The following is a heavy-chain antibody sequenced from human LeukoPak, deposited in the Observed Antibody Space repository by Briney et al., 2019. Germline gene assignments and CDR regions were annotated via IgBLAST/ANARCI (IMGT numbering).Heavy chain of an antibody. D-gene: IGHD2-15*01. CDR3: ARDCSGGSCFDY. CDR2: IYYSGST. J-gene: IGHJ4*02. V-gene: IGHV4-59*01. Sequence: SETLSLTGTVSGGSISSYYWSWIRQPPGKGLEWIGYIYYSGSTNYNPSLKSRVTISVDTSKNQFSLKLSSVTAADTAVYYCARDCSGGSCFDYWGQGTLVTVSS. CDR1: GGSISSYY.